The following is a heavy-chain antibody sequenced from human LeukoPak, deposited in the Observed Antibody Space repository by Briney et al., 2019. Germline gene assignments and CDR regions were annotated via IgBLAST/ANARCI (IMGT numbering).Heavy chain of an antibody. J-gene: IGHJ4*02. D-gene: IGHD3-9*01. CDR1: GGTFSSYA. V-gene: IGHV1-69*13. CDR2: IIPIFGTA. Sequence: ASVKVSCKASGGTFSSYAISWVRQAPGQGLEWMGGIIPIFGTANYAQKFQGRVTITADESTSTAYMELSSLRSEDTAVYYCARGGDILTGYSDYWGQGTLVTVSS. CDR3: ARGGDILTGYSDY.